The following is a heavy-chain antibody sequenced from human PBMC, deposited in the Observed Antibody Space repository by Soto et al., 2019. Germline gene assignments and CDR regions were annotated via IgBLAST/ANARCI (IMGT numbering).Heavy chain of an antibody. Sequence: SETLSLTCTVSGGSISSYYWSWIRQPPGKGLEWIGYIYYSGSTNYNPSLKSRVTISVDTSKNQFSLKLSSVTAADTAVYYCARDQYDSSGPHFDLWGRGTLVTVSS. V-gene: IGHV4-59*01. CDR2: IYYSGST. J-gene: IGHJ2*01. CDR1: GGSISSYY. D-gene: IGHD3-22*01. CDR3: ARDQYDSSGPHFDL.